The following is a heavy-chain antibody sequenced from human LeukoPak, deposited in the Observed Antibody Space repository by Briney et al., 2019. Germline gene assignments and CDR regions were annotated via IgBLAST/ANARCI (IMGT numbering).Heavy chain of an antibody. D-gene: IGHD2-2*01. Sequence: GGSLRLSCAASGFTFSTYGMTWVRQAPGKGREWVSSIYGSGADTFYAGSVEGRFTISRDNSKNTLYLRMNSLRAEYTALYYCTKTVGPAGVHPHNWGQGTLVTVSS. CDR1: GFTFSTYG. CDR2: IYGSGADT. V-gene: IGHV3-23*01. J-gene: IGHJ4*02. CDR3: TKTVGPAGVHPHN.